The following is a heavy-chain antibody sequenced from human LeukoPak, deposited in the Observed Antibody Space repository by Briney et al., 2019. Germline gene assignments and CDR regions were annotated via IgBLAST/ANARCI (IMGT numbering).Heavy chain of an antibody. CDR2: IYYSGST. V-gene: IGHV4-39*01. D-gene: IGHD3-9*01. CDR3: ARAYYDILTGYYPFDY. J-gene: IGHJ4*02. CDR1: GGSISSSSYY. Sequence: SETLSLTCTVSGGSISSSSYYWGWIRQPPGTWLVWIASIYYSGSTYYNPSLKSRVTISVDTSKNQFSLKLSSVTAADTAVYYCARAYYDILTGYYPFDYWGQGTLVTVSS.